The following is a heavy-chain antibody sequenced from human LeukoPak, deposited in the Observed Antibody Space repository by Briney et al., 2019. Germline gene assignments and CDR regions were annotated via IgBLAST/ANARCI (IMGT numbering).Heavy chain of an antibody. J-gene: IGHJ2*01. CDR3: ARDRGTTGWYFDL. CDR1: GFTFSSYW. V-gene: IGHV3-7*03. Sequence: GGSLRLSCAASGFTFSSYWMTWVRQAPGKGLEWVANIKQDGSEKYYVDSVKGRFTISRDNAKNSLYLQMNSLRAEDTALYYCARDRGTTGWYFDLWGRGTLVTVSS. D-gene: IGHD1-14*01. CDR2: IKQDGSEK.